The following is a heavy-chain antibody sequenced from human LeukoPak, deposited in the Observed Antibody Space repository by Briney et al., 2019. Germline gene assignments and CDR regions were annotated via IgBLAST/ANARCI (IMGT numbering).Heavy chain of an antibody. Sequence: SETLSLTCTVSGGSISGYYWSWIRQPPGKGLEWIGEINHSGSTNYNPSLKSRVTISVDTSKNQFSLKLSSVTAADTAVYYCARSARGTYYYDSSGYYNYWGQGTLVTVSS. CDR2: INHSGST. CDR3: ARSARGTYYYDSSGYYNY. CDR1: GGSISGYY. D-gene: IGHD3-22*01. V-gene: IGHV4-34*01. J-gene: IGHJ4*02.